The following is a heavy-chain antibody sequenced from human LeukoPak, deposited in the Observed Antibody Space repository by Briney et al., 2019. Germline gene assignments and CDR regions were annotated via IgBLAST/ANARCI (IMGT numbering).Heavy chain of an antibody. D-gene: IGHD5-24*01. CDR3: SKERWGGFDP. Sequence: GGSLRLSCAASGFTFSSNAMSWVRQAPGKGLEWVSSLTNTGGSTNYADSVKGRFTISRDNFKNTLYLQMKSLRVEDTAVYYCSKERWGGFDPWGQGTLVTVSS. CDR1: GFTFSSNA. V-gene: IGHV3-23*01. CDR2: LTNTGGST. J-gene: IGHJ5*02.